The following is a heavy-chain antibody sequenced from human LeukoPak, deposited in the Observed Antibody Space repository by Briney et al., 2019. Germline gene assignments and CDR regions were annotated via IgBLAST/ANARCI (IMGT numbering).Heavy chain of an antibody. V-gene: IGHV1-18*04. CDR1: GYTFTIYG. CDR3: ARDWPDYYGSGSYYMFDP. J-gene: IGHJ5*02. Sequence: ASVTVSCTASGYTFTIYGISWVRQAPGQGLEWMGWISAYNGNTNYAQKLQGRVTTTTDTSTSTAYMELRSLRSDDTAVYYCARDWPDYYGSGSYYMFDPWGQGTLVTVSS. D-gene: IGHD3-10*01. CDR2: ISAYNGNT.